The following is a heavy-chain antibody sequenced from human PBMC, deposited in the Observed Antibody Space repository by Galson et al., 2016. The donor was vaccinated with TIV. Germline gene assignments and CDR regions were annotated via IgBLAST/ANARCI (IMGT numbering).Heavy chain of an antibody. J-gene: IGHJ6*02. CDR3: AKGPGSYPYHYYGVDV. D-gene: IGHD3-16*02. Sequence: SLRLSCAASGFTFSTKSMSWVRQAPGKGLEWVSAISGSGGTTYYADSVKGRFIISRDNSNNTLYLQMNSLRAEDRAVYYCAKGPGSYPYHYYGVDVWGQGTTVTVSS. CDR1: GFTFSTKS. CDR2: ISGSGGTT. V-gene: IGHV3-23*01.